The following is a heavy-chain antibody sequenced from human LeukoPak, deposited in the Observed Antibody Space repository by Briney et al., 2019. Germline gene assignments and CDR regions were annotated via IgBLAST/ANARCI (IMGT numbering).Heavy chain of an antibody. Sequence: GSLRLSCAGSGFTFSTYSMNWVRQAPGKGLEWIERIYTSGSTNYNPSLKSRVTMSVDTSKNQFSLKLSSVTAADTAVYYCARGRIAARPGGPYMDVWGKGTTVTVSS. CDR3: ARGRIAARPGGPYMDV. V-gene: IGHV4-4*07. CDR2: IYTSGST. J-gene: IGHJ6*03. CDR1: GFTFSTYS. D-gene: IGHD6-6*01.